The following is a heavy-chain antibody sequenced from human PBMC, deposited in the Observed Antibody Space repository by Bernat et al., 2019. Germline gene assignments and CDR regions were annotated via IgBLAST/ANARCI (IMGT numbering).Heavy chain of an antibody. V-gene: IGHV4-34*01. Sequence: QVQLQQWGAGLLKPSETLSLNCAVSGGSFSGYYWSWIRQSPGKGLEWIGEVNQSGSTNYNPSLKSRVTISVDMSKNQFSLRLGSVTAADTAVYYCARGRPNYYDYYHMDVWGRGTTVTVSS. J-gene: IGHJ6*03. CDR1: GGSFSGYY. CDR3: ARGRPNYYDYYHMDV. CDR2: VNQSGST.